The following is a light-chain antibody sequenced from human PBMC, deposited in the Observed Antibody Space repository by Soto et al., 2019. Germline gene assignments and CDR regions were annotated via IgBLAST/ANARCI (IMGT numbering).Light chain of an antibody. CDR2: VVS. V-gene: IGLV2-14*01. J-gene: IGLJ1*01. CDR1: SSDVGAYDY. Sequence: QSALTQPASVSGSPGQSVTISCTGTSSDVGAYDYVSWYQQHPDKAPKLIIYVVSNRPSGVSNRFSGSESGNTASLTISGLQAEDEADYYCSFYTCGDTPYVFGTGTKLTVL. CDR3: SFYTCGDTPYV.